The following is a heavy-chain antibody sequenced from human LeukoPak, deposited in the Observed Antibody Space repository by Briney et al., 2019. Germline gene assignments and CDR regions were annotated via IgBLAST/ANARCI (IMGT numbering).Heavy chain of an antibody. CDR3: ARGSTMVRGVTRYNWFDP. V-gene: IGHV4-34*01. J-gene: IGHJ5*02. D-gene: IGHD3-10*01. CDR1: GGSFGGYY. Sequence: SETLSLTCAVYGGSFGGYYWSWIRQPPGKGLEWIGEINHSGSTNYNPSLKSRVTISVDTSKNQFSLKLSSVTAADTAVYYCARGSTMVRGVTRYNWFDPWGQGTLVTVSS. CDR2: INHSGST.